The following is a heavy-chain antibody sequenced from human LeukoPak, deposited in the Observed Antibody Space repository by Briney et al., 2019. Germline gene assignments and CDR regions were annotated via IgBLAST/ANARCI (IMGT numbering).Heavy chain of an antibody. CDR3: ARERGGNWFDP. Sequence: SETLSLTCTVSGGSLSSYYWSWIRQPPGKGLEWIGYIYHSGSTYYNPSLKSRVTISVDRSKNQFSLKLSSVTAADTAVYYCARERGGNWFDPWGQGTLVTVSS. D-gene: IGHD2-15*01. V-gene: IGHV4-59*12. J-gene: IGHJ5*02. CDR1: GGSLSSYY. CDR2: IYHSGST.